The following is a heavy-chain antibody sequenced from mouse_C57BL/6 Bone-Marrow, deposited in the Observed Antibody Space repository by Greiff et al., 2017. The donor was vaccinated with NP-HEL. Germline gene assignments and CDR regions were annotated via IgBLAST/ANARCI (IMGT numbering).Heavy chain of an antibody. CDR1: GFTFSSYA. V-gene: IGHV5-4*01. CDR2: ISDGGSYT. J-gene: IGHJ4*01. CDR3: ARDGSYYSNSYYAMDY. Sequence: EVHLVESGGGLVKPGGSLKLSCAASGFTFSSYAMSWVRQTPEKRLEWVATISDGGSYTYYPDNVKGRFTISRDNAKNNLYLQMSHLKSEDTAMYYCARDGSYYSNSYYAMDYWGQGTSVTVSS. D-gene: IGHD2-5*01.